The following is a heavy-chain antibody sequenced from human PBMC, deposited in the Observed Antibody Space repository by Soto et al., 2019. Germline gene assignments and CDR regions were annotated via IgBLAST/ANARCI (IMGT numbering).Heavy chain of an antibody. J-gene: IGHJ5*02. CDR2: IYYSGST. V-gene: IGHV4-59*07. CDR1: GGSISSYY. Sequence: SDTLSLTCTVSGGSISSYYWSWIRRPPGKGLEWIGYIYYSGSTNYNPSLKSRVTISVDTSKNQFSLKLSSVTAADTAVYYCAREYYYGSGALNWFDPWGQGTLVTVSS. D-gene: IGHD3-10*01. CDR3: AREYYYGSGALNWFDP.